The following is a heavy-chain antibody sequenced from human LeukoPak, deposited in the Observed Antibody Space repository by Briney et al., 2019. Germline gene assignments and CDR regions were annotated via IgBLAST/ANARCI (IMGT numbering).Heavy chain of an antibody. CDR3: ANDGGNIVVVEYYFDY. Sequence: GGSLRLSCAASGFTFSSYGMHWVRQAPGKGLEWVAFIRYDGSNKYYADSVKGRFTISRDNSKDTLYLQMNSLRAEDTAVYYCANDGGNIVVVEYYFDYWGQGTLVTVSS. CDR2: IRYDGSNK. J-gene: IGHJ4*02. CDR1: GFTFSSYG. D-gene: IGHD2-15*01. V-gene: IGHV3-30*02.